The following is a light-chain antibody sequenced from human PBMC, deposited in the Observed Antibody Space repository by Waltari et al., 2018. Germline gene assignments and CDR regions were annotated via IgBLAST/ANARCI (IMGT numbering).Light chain of an antibody. CDR2: GAS. CDR1: QRVSTN. V-gene: IGKV3-15*01. CDR3: HQYNNWPLHT. J-gene: IGKJ2*01. Sequence: EIVLTQSPATLSVSPGERATFSCRASQRVSTNLAWYQQKPGQAPSLLIYGASTRATGIPARFSGRESGTDYTLTLSSLQSEDAAIYYCHQYNNWPLHTFGQGTKLEIK.